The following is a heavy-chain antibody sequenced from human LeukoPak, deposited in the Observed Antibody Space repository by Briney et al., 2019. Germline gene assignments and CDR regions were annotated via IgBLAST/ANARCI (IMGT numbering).Heavy chain of an antibody. Sequence: ASVKVSCKASGYTFTSYGISWVRQAPGQGLEWMGWISAYNGNTNYAQKLQGRVTMTTDTSTSTAYMELRSLRSDDTAVYYCARDLIGYCGGYCYPDYWLQGTLVAVCS. D-gene: IGHD2-21*02. V-gene: IGHV1-18*04. CDR1: GYTFTSYG. J-gene: IGHJ4*02. CDR2: ISAYNGNT. CDR3: ARDLIGYCGGYCYPDY.